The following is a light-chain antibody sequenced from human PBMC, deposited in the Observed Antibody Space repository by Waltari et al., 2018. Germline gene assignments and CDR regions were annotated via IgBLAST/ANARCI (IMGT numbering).Light chain of an antibody. CDR1: QSISSY. V-gene: IGKV1-39*01. Sequence: DIQMTQSPSSLSASVGDRVTITCRASQSISSYLNWYQQKPGKAPKLLIYAASSLQSGVPSRFSGSGSGTDFTLTISSLQPEDFAVYYCQQYGSSPRAFGPGTKVDIK. CDR2: AAS. CDR3: QQYGSSPRA. J-gene: IGKJ3*01.